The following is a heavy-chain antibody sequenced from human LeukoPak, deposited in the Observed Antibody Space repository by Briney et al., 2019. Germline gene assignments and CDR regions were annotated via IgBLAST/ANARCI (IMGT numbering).Heavy chain of an antibody. J-gene: IGHJ4*02. V-gene: IGHV3-30-3*01. CDR1: GFTFSSHA. CDR2: IAYDGSNA. D-gene: IGHD1-26*01. CDR3: AAEVGPRDFGN. Sequence: SGGSLRLSCVASGFTFSSHAMHWVRQAPGKGLEWVAHIAYDGSNAYYPDSVKGRFTISRDNSKNTLSLQMNSLRAEDTAVYYCAAEVGPRDFGNWGQGTLVTVSS.